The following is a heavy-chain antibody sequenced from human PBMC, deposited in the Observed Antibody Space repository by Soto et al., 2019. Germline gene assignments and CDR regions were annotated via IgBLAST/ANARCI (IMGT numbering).Heavy chain of an antibody. V-gene: IGHV3-7*03. CDR3: ARDLPGYCTTTDCYSYFDY. CDR1: GFTFTSYS. D-gene: IGHD2-2*02. Sequence: EVQLVESGGGLVQPGGSLRLSCAVSGFTFTSYSMSWVRQAPGEGLEWVANIQQDGSEKYYVDSVKGRFTISRDNAKNSLDLQMKSLRAEDTAVYYCARDLPGYCTTTDCYSYFDYWGQGTLVTVSS. J-gene: IGHJ4*02. CDR2: IQQDGSEK.